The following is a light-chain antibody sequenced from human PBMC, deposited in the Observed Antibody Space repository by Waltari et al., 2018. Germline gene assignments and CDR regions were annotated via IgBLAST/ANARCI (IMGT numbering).Light chain of an antibody. CDR1: QDINNW. J-gene: IGKJ4*01. CDR3: QQYSGNPT. V-gene: IGKV1-5*01. CDR2: DAS. Sequence: DIQLTQSPSTLSASVGDRVTITCRASQDINNWLAWYQQKPGKAPKILIYDASSLETGVPSKFSGSGSGTEFTLTISSLQPDDFATYYCQQYSGNPTFGGGTNVETK.